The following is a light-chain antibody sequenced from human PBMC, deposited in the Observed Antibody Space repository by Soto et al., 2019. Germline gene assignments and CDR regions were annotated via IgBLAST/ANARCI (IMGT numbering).Light chain of an antibody. Sequence: DIQMTQSPSSLSASVGDRVTITCRASQNINKYLNWYQQKPRKAPNLLIYTASSLQVGLPSRFSGSGSGTDFTLTISSLQPEDSATYYCQQSFGTPLTFGGGTKVEIK. CDR3: QQSFGTPLT. CDR1: QNINKY. J-gene: IGKJ4*01. V-gene: IGKV1-39*01. CDR2: TAS.